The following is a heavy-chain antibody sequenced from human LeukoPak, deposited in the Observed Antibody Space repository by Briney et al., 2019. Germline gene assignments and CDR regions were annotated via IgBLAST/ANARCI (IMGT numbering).Heavy chain of an antibody. Sequence: GESLKISCKGSGYNFSSYWIGWVRQMPGKGLEWMGIVYPGDSDTRYSPSFQGQVTISADKSISTAYLQWSSLKASDTAMYYCARQNGYSSSWYDYWGQGTLVTVSS. V-gene: IGHV5-51*01. CDR2: VYPGDSDT. CDR1: GYNFSSYW. J-gene: IGHJ4*02. CDR3: ARQNGYSSSWYDY. D-gene: IGHD6-13*01.